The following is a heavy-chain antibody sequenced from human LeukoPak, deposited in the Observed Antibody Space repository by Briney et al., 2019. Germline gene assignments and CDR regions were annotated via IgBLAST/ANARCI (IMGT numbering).Heavy chain of an antibody. CDR1: GYTFTGHY. D-gene: IGHD1-26*01. CDR3: ARRSVGATGKSGFDP. V-gene: IGHV1-2*02. J-gene: IGHJ5*02. Sequence: ASVKVSCKASGYTFTGHYMHWVRQAPGQGLEWMGWINPNSGGTNYAQKFQGRVTMTRDTSISTAYMELSRLRSDDTAVYYCARRSVGATGKSGFDPWGQGTLVTVSS. CDR2: INPNSGGT.